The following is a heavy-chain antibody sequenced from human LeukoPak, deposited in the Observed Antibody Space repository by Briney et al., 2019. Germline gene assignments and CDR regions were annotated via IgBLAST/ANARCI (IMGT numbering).Heavy chain of an antibody. Sequence: GASVKVSCKASGYTFTSYAMHWVRQAPGQRLEWMGWINAGNGNTKYSQKFQGRVTITRDTSASTAYTELSSLRSEDTAVYYCAGSLLRYFDWLFWGQGTLVTVSS. CDR2: INAGNGNT. CDR1: GYTFTSYA. J-gene: IGHJ4*02. V-gene: IGHV1-3*01. CDR3: AGSLLRYFDWLF. D-gene: IGHD3-9*01.